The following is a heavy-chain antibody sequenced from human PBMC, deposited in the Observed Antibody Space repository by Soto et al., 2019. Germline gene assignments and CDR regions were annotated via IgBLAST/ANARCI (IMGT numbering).Heavy chain of an antibody. CDR2: ISGSGTTI. D-gene: IGHD6-19*01. Sequence: PAGSLRLSCAASGFTFSSYSMNWVRQAPGKGLEWVSYISGSGTTIYYAESVKGRFTVSRDNAKNSLYLQMNSLRAEDMAVYYCARKWYSSGWGWFDPWGQGNLVTVSS. CDR3: ARKWYSSGWGWFDP. V-gene: IGHV3-48*01. CDR1: GFTFSSYS. J-gene: IGHJ5*02.